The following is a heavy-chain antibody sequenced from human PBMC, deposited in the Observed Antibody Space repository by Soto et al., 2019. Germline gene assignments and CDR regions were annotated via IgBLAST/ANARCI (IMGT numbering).Heavy chain of an antibody. D-gene: IGHD3-16*01. CDR1: GFTFSSYA. CDR3: AKTGAGGVSTLYFDY. J-gene: IGHJ4*02. Sequence: GGSLRLSCAASGFTFSSYAMSWVRQAPGKGLEWVSAISGSGGSTYYADSVKGRFTISRDNSKNTLYLQMNSLRAEDTAVYYCAKTGAGGVSTLYFDYWGQGTLVTVSS. CDR2: ISGSGGST. V-gene: IGHV3-23*01.